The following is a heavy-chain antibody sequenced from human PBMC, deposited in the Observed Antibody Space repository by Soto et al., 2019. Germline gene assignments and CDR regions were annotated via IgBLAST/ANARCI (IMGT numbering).Heavy chain of an antibody. Sequence: QVQLQESGPGLVKPSGTLSLTCAVSGGSISSSNWWSWVRQPPGKGLEWIGEIYHSGSTNYNPSLKSRVTISVDKSKNQFSLKLSSVTAADTAVYXCAXSGLPHYYDSSGPLDYWGQGTLVTVSS. CDR2: IYHSGST. D-gene: IGHD3-22*01. J-gene: IGHJ4*02. CDR1: GGSISSSNW. V-gene: IGHV4-4*02. CDR3: AXSGLPHYYDSSGPLDY.